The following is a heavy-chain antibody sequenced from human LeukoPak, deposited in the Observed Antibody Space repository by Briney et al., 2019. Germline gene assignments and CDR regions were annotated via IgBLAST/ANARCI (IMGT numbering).Heavy chain of an antibody. CDR3: ARGYYFYYMDV. CDR1: GFTFDDYA. J-gene: IGHJ6*03. D-gene: IGHD2-21*01. V-gene: IGHV3-43D*04. Sequence: GGSLRLSCAASGFTFDDYAMHWVRQAPGKGLEWVSLISWDGGSTYYADSVKGRFTISRDNAKNSLYLQMNSLRAEDTALYYCARGYYFYYMDVWGKGTTVTVSS. CDR2: ISWDGGST.